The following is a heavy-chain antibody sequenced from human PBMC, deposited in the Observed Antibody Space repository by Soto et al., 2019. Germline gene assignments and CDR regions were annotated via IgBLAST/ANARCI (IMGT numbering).Heavy chain of an antibody. CDR2: ISAYNGNT. CDR1: GYTFTSYG. D-gene: IGHD3-22*01. V-gene: IGHV1-18*01. J-gene: IGHJ4*02. CDR3: ARGHITMILRTLYYFDY. Sequence: ASVKVSCKASGYTFTSYGISWVRQAPGQGLEWMGWISAYNGNTNYAQKLQGRVTMTTDTSTSTAYMELRSLRSDDTAVYYRARGHITMILRTLYYFDYWGQGPLVTVS.